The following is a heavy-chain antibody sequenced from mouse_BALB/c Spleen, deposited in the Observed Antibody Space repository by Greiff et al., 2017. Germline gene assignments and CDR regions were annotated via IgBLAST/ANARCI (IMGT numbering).Heavy chain of an antibody. CDR1: GYAFSSYW. Sequence: QVQLKQPGSELVRPGSSVKISCKASGYAFSSYWMNWVKQRPGQGLEWIGQIYPGDGDTNYNGKFKGKATLTADKSSSTAYMQLSSLTSEDSAVYFCARGGLHWYFDVWGAGTTVTVSS. D-gene: IGHD6-1*01. CDR3: ARGGLHWYFDV. J-gene: IGHJ1*01. CDR2: IYPGDGDT. V-gene: IGHV1-80*01.